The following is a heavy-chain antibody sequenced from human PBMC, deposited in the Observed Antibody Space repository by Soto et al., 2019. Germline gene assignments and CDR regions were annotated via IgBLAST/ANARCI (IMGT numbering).Heavy chain of an antibody. Sequence: ASVKVSCKASGYTFTSYGISWVRQAPGQGLEWMGWISAYNGNTNYAQKLQGRVTMTTDTSTSTAYMELRSLRSDDTAVYYCARECYYDSSGYGRGAFDIWGQGTMVTVSS. D-gene: IGHD3-22*01. CDR2: ISAYNGNT. CDR3: ARECYYDSSGYGRGAFDI. V-gene: IGHV1-18*01. J-gene: IGHJ3*02. CDR1: GYTFTSYG.